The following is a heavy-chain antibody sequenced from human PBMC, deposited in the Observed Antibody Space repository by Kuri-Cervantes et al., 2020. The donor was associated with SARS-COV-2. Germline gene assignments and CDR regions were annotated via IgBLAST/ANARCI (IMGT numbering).Heavy chain of an antibody. D-gene: IGHD6-19*01. Sequence: ASVKVSCKVSGYTLTELSMHWVRQAPGKGLEWMGGFDPEDGETIYAQKFQGRVTMTEDTSTDTAYMELSSLRSEDTAVYYCARVLQWLVEDAFDIWGQGTLVTVSS. CDR3: ARVLQWLVEDAFDI. CDR2: FDPEDGET. CDR1: GYTLTELS. J-gene: IGHJ4*02. V-gene: IGHV1-24*01.